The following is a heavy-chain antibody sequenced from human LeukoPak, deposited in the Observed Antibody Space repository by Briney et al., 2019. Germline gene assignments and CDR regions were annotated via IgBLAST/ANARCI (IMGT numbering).Heavy chain of an antibody. Sequence: GGSLRLSSAASGFSFSSYNMDWVRQAPGKGLEWVAFIRYDASTKYYGDSVKGRFTISRDNSKSTLYLQMNSLSAEDTAVYYCAKRYAENVDYWGQGTLVAVSS. CDR1: GFSFSSYN. J-gene: IGHJ4*02. CDR3: AKRYAENVDY. D-gene: IGHD2-8*01. V-gene: IGHV3-30*02. CDR2: IRYDASTK.